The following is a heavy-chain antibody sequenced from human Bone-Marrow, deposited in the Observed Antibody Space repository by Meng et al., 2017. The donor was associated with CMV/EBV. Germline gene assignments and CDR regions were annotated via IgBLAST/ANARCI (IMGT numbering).Heavy chain of an antibody. CDR2: INPNSGGT. J-gene: IGHJ6*02. D-gene: IGHD2-2*01. CDR1: GYTFTSYG. Sequence: ASVKVSCKASGYTFTSYGISWVRQAPGQGLEWMGWINPNSGGTNYAQKFQGRVTMTRDTSISTAYMELSRLRSDDTAVYYCARTADCSSTSCFTYYYYGMDVWGQGTTVTVSS. CDR3: ARTADCSSTSCFTYYYYGMDV. V-gene: IGHV1-2*02.